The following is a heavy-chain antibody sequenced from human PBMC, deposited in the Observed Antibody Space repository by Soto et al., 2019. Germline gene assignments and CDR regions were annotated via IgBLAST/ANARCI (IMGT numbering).Heavy chain of an antibody. D-gene: IGHD6-13*01. J-gene: IGHJ6*02. CDR3: ARPQYSSSWGGKSYYYYGMDV. CDR2: ISYDGSNK. CDR1: GFTFSSYA. Sequence: GGSLRLSCAASGFTFSSYAMHWVRQAPGKGLEWVAVISYDGSNKYYADSVKGRFTISRDNSKNTLYLQMNSLRAEDTAVYYCARPQYSSSWGGKSYYYYGMDVWGQGTTVTVSS. V-gene: IGHV3-30-3*01.